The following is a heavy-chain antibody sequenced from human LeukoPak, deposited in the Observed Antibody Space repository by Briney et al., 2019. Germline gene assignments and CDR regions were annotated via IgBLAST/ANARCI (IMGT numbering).Heavy chain of an antibody. Sequence: GGSLRLSCAASGFTFDDYGMSWVRQAPGKGLEWVSGINWNGGSTGYADSVKGRFTISRDSSKNTLFLQMNRLRPEDAAVYYCGKAPVTTCRGAFCYPFDYWGLGTLVTVSS. CDR1: GFTFDDYG. J-gene: IGHJ4*02. D-gene: IGHD2-15*01. V-gene: IGHV3-20*04. CDR2: INWNGGST. CDR3: GKAPVTTCRGAFCYPFDY.